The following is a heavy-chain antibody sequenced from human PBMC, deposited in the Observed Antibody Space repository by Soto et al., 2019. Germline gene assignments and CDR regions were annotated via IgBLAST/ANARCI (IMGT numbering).Heavy chain of an antibody. Sequence: EVQLVESGGGLVQPGGSLRLSCAASGFSFSSHSMNWVRQAPGKGLEWVSHITDSGSVYYADSVKGRFTISRDNAKNSLYLQINSLRDEDTAMDYCARDRATTSLEVIYWGQGTLVTVSS. CDR3: ARDRATTSLEVIY. CDR2: ITDSGSV. CDR1: GFSFSSHS. V-gene: IGHV3-48*02. J-gene: IGHJ4*02. D-gene: IGHD1-1*01.